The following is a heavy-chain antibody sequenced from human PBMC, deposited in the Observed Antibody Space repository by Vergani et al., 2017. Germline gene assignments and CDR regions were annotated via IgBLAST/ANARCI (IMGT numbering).Heavy chain of an antibody. D-gene: IGHD5-24*01. Sequence: QVQLVESGGGLVKPGGSLRLSCAASGFSFSNAWMTWVRQGPGKGLEWVSYISNSGNTIEYADSVKGRFSISRDNAKSSLFLQMDSLRAEDTAVYYCARDHRDYNNYPGTFDIWGQGSMVTVSS. CDR1: GFSFSNAW. CDR2: ISNSGNTI. V-gene: IGHV3-11*01. CDR3: ARDHRDYNNYPGTFDI. J-gene: IGHJ3*02.